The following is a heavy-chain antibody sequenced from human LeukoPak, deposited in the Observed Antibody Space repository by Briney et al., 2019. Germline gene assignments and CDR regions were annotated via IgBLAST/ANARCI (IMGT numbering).Heavy chain of an antibody. D-gene: IGHD3-22*01. CDR3: AKAQGGYSYFDY. V-gene: IGHV3-23*01. J-gene: IGHJ4*02. CDR2: ISGSGGST. Sequence: PGGSLRLSCAASGFTFRSSAMSWVRQAPGKGLEWVSGISGSGGSTFNADSVMGRFTISRDNSKNTLYLQMNSLRAEDTAVYYCAKAQGGYSYFDYWGQGTLVTVSS. CDR1: GFTFRSSA.